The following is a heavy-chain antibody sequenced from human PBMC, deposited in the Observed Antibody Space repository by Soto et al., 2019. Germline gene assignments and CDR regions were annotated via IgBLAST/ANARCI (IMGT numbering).Heavy chain of an antibody. CDR3: ARGSSWPNHDVDP. D-gene: IGHD6-13*01. CDR1: GGSVSSINSY. V-gene: IGHV4-61*03. CDR2: ISDSCAG. Sequence: QMQLQESGPGLVRPSETLSLICSVSGGSVSSINSYWRWLRLPPGKGLEWLAYISDSCAGNYETSLKIRLSVSLDVSKKRFSLQVTSVTAADTALYFFARGSSWPNHDVDPWGQGTLVTVSS. J-gene: IGHJ5*02.